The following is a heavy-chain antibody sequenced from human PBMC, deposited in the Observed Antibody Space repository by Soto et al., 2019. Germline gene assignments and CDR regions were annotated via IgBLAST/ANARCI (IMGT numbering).Heavy chain of an antibody. Sequence: EVQLVESGGGLVKPGGSLRLSCAASGFTFSSYSMNWVRQAPGKGLEWVSSISSSSSYIYYADSVKGRFTISRDNAKNSLYLQMNSLRAEDTAVYYCARVSDTAMVTSYRGQGTLVTVSS. J-gene: IGHJ4*02. CDR2: ISSSSSYI. V-gene: IGHV3-21*01. D-gene: IGHD5-18*01. CDR1: GFTFSSYS. CDR3: ARVSDTAMVTSY.